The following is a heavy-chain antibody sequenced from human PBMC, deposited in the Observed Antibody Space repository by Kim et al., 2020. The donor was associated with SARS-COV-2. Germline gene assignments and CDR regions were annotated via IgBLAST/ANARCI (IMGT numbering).Heavy chain of an antibody. V-gene: IGHV4-34*01. CDR3: ARVGHQGGDSSPTMPLIDY. CDR2: INHSGST. Sequence: SETLSLTCAVYGGSFSGYYWSWIRQPPGKGLEWIGEINHSGSTNYNPSLKSRVTISVDTSKNQFSLKLSSVTAADTAVYYCARVGHQGGDSSPTMPLIDYWGQGTLVTVSS. CDR1: GGSFSGYY. J-gene: IGHJ4*02. D-gene: IGHD2-2*01.